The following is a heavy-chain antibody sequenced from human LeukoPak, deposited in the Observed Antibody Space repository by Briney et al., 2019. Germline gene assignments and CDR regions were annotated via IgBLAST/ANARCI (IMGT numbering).Heavy chain of an antibody. Sequence: SETLSLTCAVYGGSFSGYYWSWIRQPPGKGLEWIGGINHSGSTNYNPSLKSRVTISVDTTKNQFSLKLSSVTAADTAVYYCARSPTSGITIFGVVMAFDYWGQGTLVTVSS. CDR1: GGSFSGYY. V-gene: IGHV4-34*01. CDR3: ARSPTSGITIFGVVMAFDY. D-gene: IGHD3-3*01. J-gene: IGHJ4*02. CDR2: INHSGST.